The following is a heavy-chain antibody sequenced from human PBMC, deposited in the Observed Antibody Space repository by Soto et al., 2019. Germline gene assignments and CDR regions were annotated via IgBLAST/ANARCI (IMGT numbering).Heavy chain of an antibody. CDR3: ARGRYYDRSGYVDN. D-gene: IGHD3-22*01. CDR2: IYYSGSA. CDR1: GGSISSGGYY. V-gene: IGHV4-31*03. J-gene: IGHJ4*02. Sequence: SETLSLTCTVSGGSISSGGYYWSWIRQHPGEGLEWIGYIYYSGSAYYNPSLRSRVTISVDTSKSEFFLKLASVTAADTAVYFCARGRYYDRSGYVDNWGQRTLSTVSS.